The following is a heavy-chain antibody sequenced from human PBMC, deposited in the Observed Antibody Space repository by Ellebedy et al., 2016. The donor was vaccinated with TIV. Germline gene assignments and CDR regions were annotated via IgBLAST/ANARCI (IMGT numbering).Heavy chain of an antibody. J-gene: IGHJ4*02. Sequence: AASVKVSCNASGYKFTNYHMHWVRQAPGQGLEWMGIIYPRGGSTKYAQKFQGRVTLTRDTFTSRVDMELSSLRSEDTAVYYCARVPGAGPTSYFDYWGQGTLVTVSS. CDR2: IYPRGGST. CDR3: ARVPGAGPTSYFDY. V-gene: IGHV1-46*01. CDR1: GYKFTNYH. D-gene: IGHD1-26*01.